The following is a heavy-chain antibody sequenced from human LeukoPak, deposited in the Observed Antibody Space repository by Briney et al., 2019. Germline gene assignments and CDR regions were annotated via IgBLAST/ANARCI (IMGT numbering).Heavy chain of an antibody. CDR2: ISAYNGNT. CDR1: GYTFMNYG. D-gene: IGHD3-16*01. CDR3: ARDRRYRGNYDFDL. J-gene: IGHJ4*02. V-gene: IGHV1-18*01. Sequence: ASVKVSCKASGYTFMNYGVSWVRQAPGRGGEWMGWISAYNGNTNYAQRVRGGITMTPETFTSTAYMELRRLRSDDTAVYYCARDRRYRGNYDFDLWGQGTQVTVSS.